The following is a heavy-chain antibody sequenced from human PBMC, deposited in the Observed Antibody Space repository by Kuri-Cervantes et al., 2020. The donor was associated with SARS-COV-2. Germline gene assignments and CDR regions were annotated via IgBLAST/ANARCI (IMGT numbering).Heavy chain of an antibody. CDR2: IKGKAEGGTS. CDR3: ARGYCGGGCYTEDAFDI. J-gene: IGHJ3*02. CDR1: GFTFHKAW. V-gene: IGHV3-15*01. Sequence: GGSLRLSCGASGFTFHKAWMTWVRQAPGKGLEWVGRIKGKAEGGTSDYAAPVKGRFTISRDNAKNSLYLQMNSLRAEDTAVYYCARGYCGGGCYTEDAFDIWGQGTMVT. D-gene: IGHD2-21*02.